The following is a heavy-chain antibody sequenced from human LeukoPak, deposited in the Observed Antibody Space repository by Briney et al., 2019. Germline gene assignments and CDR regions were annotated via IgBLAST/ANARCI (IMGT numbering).Heavy chain of an antibody. J-gene: IGHJ4*02. Sequence: GGSLRLSCVASGFTFSNYAMHWVRQAPGKGLEWVAVISYDGSNKFYAVSLKGRFSISRDNSMNTLYLKMNTLRAEDTAVYYCATQPCGGGSCYLGHWGQGTVVTLSS. D-gene: IGHD2-15*01. V-gene: IGHV3-30-3*01. CDR1: GFTFSNYA. CDR3: ATQPCGGGSCYLGH. CDR2: ISYDGSNK.